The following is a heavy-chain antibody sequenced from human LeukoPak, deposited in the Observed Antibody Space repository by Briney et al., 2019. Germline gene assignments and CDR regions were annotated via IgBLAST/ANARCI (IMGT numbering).Heavy chain of an antibody. V-gene: IGHV3-21*01. CDR3: ARQEF. CDR2: ISSSSRYI. CDR1: GFTFNTYS. Sequence: GGSLRLSCAASGFTFNTYSMNWVRQTPGKGLEWVSSISSSSRYIYYADSVKGRFTISRDNAKNSLYLQMNSLRAEDTAVYYCARQEFWGQGTLVTVSS. D-gene: IGHD3-10*01. J-gene: IGHJ4*02.